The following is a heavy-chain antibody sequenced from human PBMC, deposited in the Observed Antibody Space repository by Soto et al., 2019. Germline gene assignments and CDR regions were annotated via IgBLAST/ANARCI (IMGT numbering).Heavy chain of an antibody. CDR3: ARDRGSFGFDP. J-gene: IGHJ5*02. CDR1: GGTFSSYT. CDR2: IIAILGIA. V-gene: IGHV1-69*04. D-gene: IGHD6-19*01. Sequence: SVKVSCKASGGTFSSYTISWVRQAPGQGLEWMGRIIAILGIANYAQKLQGRVTITTDTSTSTAYMEVRSLRSDDTAVYYCARDRGSFGFDPWGQGTLVTVSS.